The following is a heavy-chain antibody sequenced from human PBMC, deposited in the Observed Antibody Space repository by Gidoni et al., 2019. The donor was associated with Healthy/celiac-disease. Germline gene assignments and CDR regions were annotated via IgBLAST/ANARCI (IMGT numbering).Heavy chain of an antibody. CDR1: GYTLTELS. CDR3: ATDLSFGGFRAEGADY. D-gene: IGHD3-3*01. J-gene: IGHJ4*02. V-gene: IGHV1-24*01. CDR2: FDPEDGET. Sequence: QVQLVQSGAEVKKPGASVKVSCKVSGYTLTELSMPWVRQAPGKGLEWMGGFDPEDGETIYAQKFQGRVTMTEDTSTDTAYMELSSLRSEDTAVYYCATDLSFGGFRAEGADYWGQGTLVTVSS.